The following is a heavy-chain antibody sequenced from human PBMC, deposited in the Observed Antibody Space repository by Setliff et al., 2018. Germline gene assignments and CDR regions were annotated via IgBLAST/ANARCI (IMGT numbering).Heavy chain of an antibody. J-gene: IGHJ4*02. CDR3: TRGGERYHTAN. V-gene: IGHV4-4*02. D-gene: IGHD2-2*01. Sequence: SETLSLTCAVTGASINSLSWWSWVRQSPGKGLEWIGEIYHDGNPKFNPSVNYNPSLKSRVTMSIDKSKNQFSLNLRSVTAADTAVYYCTRGGERYHTANWGQGLLVTVSS. CDR1: GASINSLSW. CDR2: IYHDGNPKFNPSV.